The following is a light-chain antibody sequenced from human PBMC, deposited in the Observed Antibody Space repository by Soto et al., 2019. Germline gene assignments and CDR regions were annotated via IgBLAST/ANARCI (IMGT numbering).Light chain of an antibody. Sequence: ETVCTQSPGTLSVSPGEGATLSCRASQSVISNYLAWYQQKPGQPPRLLIYGASTRATGIPDRFSGSGSGTDFTLTITRLEPEDFAVYYCQQAGDSPWTFGQGTNVDFK. J-gene: IGKJ1*01. V-gene: IGKV3-20*01. CDR1: QSVISNY. CDR3: QQAGDSPWT. CDR2: GAS.